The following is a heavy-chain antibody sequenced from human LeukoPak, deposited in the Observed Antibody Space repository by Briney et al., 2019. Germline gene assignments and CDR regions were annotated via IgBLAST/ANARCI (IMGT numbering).Heavy chain of an antibody. J-gene: IGHJ4*02. CDR1: GYSISSGYY. V-gene: IGHV4-38-2*02. CDR3: ARKSYSSSSDY. D-gene: IGHD6-6*01. Sequence: SETLSLTCTVSGYSISSGYYWGWVRQPPGKGLEWIGSIYHSGSTYYNPSLRSRVTISVDTSKNQFSLKLSPVTAADTAVYYCARKSYSSSSDYWGQGTLVTVSS. CDR2: IYHSGST.